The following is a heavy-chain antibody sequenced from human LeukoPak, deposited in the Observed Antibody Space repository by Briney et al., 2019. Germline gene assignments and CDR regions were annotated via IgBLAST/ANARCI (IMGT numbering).Heavy chain of an antibody. CDR3: AELVRGDYSDYFDY. V-gene: IGHV3-23*01. D-gene: IGHD4-11*01. CDR2: ISAGGGTT. J-gene: IGHJ4*02. CDR1: GFTFTNYA. Sequence: GGFLRLSCAASGFTFTNYAMSWVRQAPVKGLEGVSTISAGGGTTYYADSVKGRFTISTDNSKNTLYLQMNSLRAEDTAVYFCAELVRGDYSDYFDYWGQGTLVTVSS.